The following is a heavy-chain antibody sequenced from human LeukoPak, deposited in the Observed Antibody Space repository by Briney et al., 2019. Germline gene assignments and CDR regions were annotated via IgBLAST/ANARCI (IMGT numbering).Heavy chain of an antibody. CDR1: GYTFTGYY. J-gene: IGHJ6*03. CDR3: ARAGVVGATTYYYYYYMDV. Sequence: ASVKVSCKASGYTFTGYYMHWVRQAPGQGLEWMGWINPNSGGTNYAQKFQGRVTMTRDTSISTAYMELSRLRSDDTAVCYCARAGVVGATTYYYYYYMDVWGKGTTVTVSS. V-gene: IGHV1-2*02. CDR2: INPNSGGT. D-gene: IGHD1-26*01.